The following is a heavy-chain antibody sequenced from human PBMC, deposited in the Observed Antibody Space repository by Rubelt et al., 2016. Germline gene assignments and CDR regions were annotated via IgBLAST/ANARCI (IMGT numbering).Heavy chain of an antibody. CDR1: GYTFTSYA. Sequence: QVQLVQSGAEVKKPGASVKVSCKASGYTFTSYAMHWVRQAPGQRLEWMGWINAGNGNTKYSQKFQGRVTITRDTSASTAYIELSSLRSEDTAVYYCARDPVRGKNYYYYYGMDVWGQGTTVTVSS. CDR3: ARDPVRGKNYYYYYGMDV. CDR2: INAGNGNT. J-gene: IGHJ6*02. V-gene: IGHV1-3*01. D-gene: IGHD3-10*01.